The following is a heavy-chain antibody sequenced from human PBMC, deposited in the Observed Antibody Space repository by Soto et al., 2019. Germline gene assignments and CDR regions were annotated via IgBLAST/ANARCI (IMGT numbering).Heavy chain of an antibody. D-gene: IGHD3-3*01. Sequence: PSETLSLTCAVSGGSISSSNWWSWVRQPPGKGLEWIGEIYHSGSTNYNPSLKSRVTISVDKSKNQFSLKLSSVTAADTAVYYCASLGQDYEFWSGPMYYFDYRGQGTLVTVSS. CDR3: ASLGQDYEFWSGPMYYFDY. V-gene: IGHV4-4*02. CDR2: IYHSGST. CDR1: GGSISSSNW. J-gene: IGHJ4*02.